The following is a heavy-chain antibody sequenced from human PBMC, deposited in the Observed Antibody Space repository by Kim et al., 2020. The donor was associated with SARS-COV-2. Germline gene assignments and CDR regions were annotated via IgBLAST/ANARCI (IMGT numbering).Heavy chain of an antibody. Sequence: GGSLRLSCAASGFPFSTYPMHWVRQPPGKGLEWVAGISNDGVGKYYADSAEGRVTISRDNLKNTLYLQMNNLRPEDTAIYYCAKEGGSSGRAGFFDFWGQGTLVTGSS. D-gene: IGHD6-6*01. J-gene: IGHJ4*02. CDR1: GFPFSTYP. CDR3: AKEGGSSGRAGFFDF. V-gene: IGHV3-30*04. CDR2: ISNDGVGK.